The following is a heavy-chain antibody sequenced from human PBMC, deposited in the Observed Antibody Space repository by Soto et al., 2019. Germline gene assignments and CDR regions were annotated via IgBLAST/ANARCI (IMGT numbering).Heavy chain of an antibody. V-gene: IGHV3-30-3*01. CDR3: ARDYGDYDAFDI. CDR1: GFTFSSYA. CDR2: IAYDGSNK. J-gene: IGHJ3*02. Sequence: QVQLVESGGGVVQPGRSLRLACAASGFTFSSYAMHWVRQAPGKGLEWVAVIAYDGSNKYYADSVKGRFTISRDNSKNTLYLQMNTLSAEDTAVYYCARDYGDYDAFDIWGQGTMVTLSS. D-gene: IGHD4-17*01.